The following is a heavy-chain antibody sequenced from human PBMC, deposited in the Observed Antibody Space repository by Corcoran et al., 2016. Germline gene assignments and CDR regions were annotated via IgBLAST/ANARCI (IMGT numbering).Heavy chain of an antibody. Sequence: QAQLVQSGAEVKKTGASVKVTFKASGYTFTGYYMQWVRLAPGQGVEWMGWINSNSGGTNYAQEFQGWVTMTRDPSISIAYMELSRLRSDDTAVYYCARGVRDYVWGSYRHNAFDIWGQGTMVTVSS. CDR2: INSNSGGT. J-gene: IGHJ3*02. CDR3: ARGVRDYVWGSYRHNAFDI. D-gene: IGHD3-16*02. CDR1: GYTFTGYY. V-gene: IGHV1-2*04.